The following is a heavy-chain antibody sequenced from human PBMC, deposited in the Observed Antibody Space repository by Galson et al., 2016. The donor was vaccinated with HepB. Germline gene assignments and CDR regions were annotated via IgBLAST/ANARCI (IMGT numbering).Heavy chain of an antibody. Sequence: SLRLSCAASGFTFDDYAMHWVRQAPGKGLEWVSGITLNSGNLAYVDSVKGRFTISRDNAKNSLYLQMNSLRAEDTAVYYCAQYYYDSSGYVEYFQNWGQGSRVTVSS. V-gene: IGHV3-9*01. J-gene: IGHJ1*01. CDR1: GFTFDDYA. CDR2: ITLNSGNL. D-gene: IGHD3-22*01. CDR3: AQYYYDSSGYVEYFQN.